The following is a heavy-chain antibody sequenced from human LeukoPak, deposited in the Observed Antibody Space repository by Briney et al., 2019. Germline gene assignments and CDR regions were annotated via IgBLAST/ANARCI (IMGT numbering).Heavy chain of an antibody. V-gene: IGHV3-7*02. CDR3: GRVAYSDSYFDY. CDR1: GFSISNHW. D-gene: IGHD2-21*01. CDR2: IKQDGSEK. Sequence: GGSLRLSCAASGFSISNHWMSWVRQAPGKGLEWVANIKQDGSEKWYVDSVKGRFTISRDNAKNSLYLQMNSLRAEDTAVYYCGRVAYSDSYFDYWGQGTLVTVSS. J-gene: IGHJ4*02.